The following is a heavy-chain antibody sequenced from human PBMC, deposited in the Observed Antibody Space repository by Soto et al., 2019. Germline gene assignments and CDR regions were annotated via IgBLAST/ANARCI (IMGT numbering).Heavy chain of an antibody. D-gene: IGHD6-19*01. Sequence: SGTLSLTSRVSGVSVSNGHFYGVSLRQPPWKGPEWICSIFHTGTTYFNPPLKSRVTLSVATSNRQFSLTLPSVTAADTAVYYCASPPAERSGWFNGFWVYWGQGLQVNVS. CDR2: IFHTGTT. J-gene: IGHJ4*02. CDR3: ASPPAERSGWFNGFWVY. V-gene: IGHV4-39*01. CDR1: GVSVSNGHFY.